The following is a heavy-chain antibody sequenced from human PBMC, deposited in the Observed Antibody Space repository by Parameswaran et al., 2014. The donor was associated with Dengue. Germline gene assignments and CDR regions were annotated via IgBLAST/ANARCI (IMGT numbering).Heavy chain of an antibody. Sequence: WIRQPPGKGLEWVSVIYSDDSSTYYADSVKGRFTISRDNSKNTLYLQMNSLRAEDTAVYYCAKDRVVNSGWWHFDYWGQGTLVTVSS. CDR3: AKDRVVNSGWWHFDY. CDR2: IYSDDSST. J-gene: IGHJ4*02. V-gene: IGHV3-23*03. D-gene: IGHD6-19*01.